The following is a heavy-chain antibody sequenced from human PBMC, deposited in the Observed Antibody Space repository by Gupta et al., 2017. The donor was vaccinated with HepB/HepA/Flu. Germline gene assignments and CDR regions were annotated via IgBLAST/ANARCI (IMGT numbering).Heavy chain of an antibody. CDR2: IYPGDSDT. D-gene: IGHD3-9*01. CDR3: ARLNSILTGPVHLDY. V-gene: IGHV5-51*01. CDR1: GYSFTSHW. J-gene: IGHJ4*02. Sequence: EVQLVQSGAEVKKPGESLKISCKGSGYSFTSHWMGWVRQMPGKGLEWMGIIYPGDSDTRYSPSFQGQVTISADKSISTAYLQWSSLKASDTAMYYCARLNSILTGPVHLDYWGQGTLVTVSS.